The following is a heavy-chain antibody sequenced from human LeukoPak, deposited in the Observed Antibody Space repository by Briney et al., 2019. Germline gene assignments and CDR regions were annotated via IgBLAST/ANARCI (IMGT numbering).Heavy chain of an antibody. CDR2: INHSGST. D-gene: IGHD3-3*01. V-gene: IGHV4-34*01. CDR1: GGSFSGYY. J-gene: IGHJ6*03. CDR3: ARRGYDFWSGYPYYYYYMDV. Sequence: SETLSLTCAVYGGSFSGYYWSWIRQPQGKGLEWIGEINHSGSTNYNPSLKSRVTISVDTSKNQFSLKLSSVTAADTAVYYCARRGYDFWSGYPYYYYYMDVWGKGTTVTVSS.